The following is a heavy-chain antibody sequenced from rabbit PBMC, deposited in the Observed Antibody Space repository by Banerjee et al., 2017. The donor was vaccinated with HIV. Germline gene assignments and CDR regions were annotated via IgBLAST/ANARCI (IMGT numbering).Heavy chain of an antibody. Sequence: QEQLAESGGDLVKPEGSLTLTCTASAFSFSNKYVMCWVRQAPGKGLEWIACINTSSGNAVYANWAKGRFTISKTSSTTVTLQMTSLTAADTATYFCARDTGVWGDFNLWGQGTLVTVS. V-gene: IGHV1S45*01. J-gene: IGHJ4*01. CDR2: INTSSGNA. CDR1: AFSFSNKYV. CDR3: ARDTGVWGDFNL. D-gene: IGHD4-1*01.